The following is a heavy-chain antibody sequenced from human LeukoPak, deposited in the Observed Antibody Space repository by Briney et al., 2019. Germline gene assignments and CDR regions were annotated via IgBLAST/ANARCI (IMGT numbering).Heavy chain of an antibody. CDR3: AREGSIAVAGVFLNH. J-gene: IGHJ5*02. Sequence: GASVKVSCKASGYTFTGYYMHWVRQAPRQGHERMGWSNPNSGGTNYARKFQGRVTMTRDTSISTAYMELSRLRSGDTAVYYCAREGSIAVAGVFLNHWGQGTLVTVSS. D-gene: IGHD6-19*01. CDR2: SNPNSGGT. V-gene: IGHV1-2*02. CDR1: GYTFTGYY.